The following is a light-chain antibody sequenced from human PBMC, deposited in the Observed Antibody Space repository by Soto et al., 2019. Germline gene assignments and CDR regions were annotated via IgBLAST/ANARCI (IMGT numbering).Light chain of an antibody. V-gene: IGLV2-14*01. CDR1: SNDIGIYNY. CDR2: EVT. Sequence: QSVLTQPASVSGSPGQSITISCTGTSNDIGIYNYVSWFQHHPGKAPKLIIYEVTNRPSGVPDRFSGSKSGTSASLTITGLQAEDEAEYYCQSQDRSLSASVFGGGTKLTVL. CDR3: QSQDRSLSASV. J-gene: IGLJ3*02.